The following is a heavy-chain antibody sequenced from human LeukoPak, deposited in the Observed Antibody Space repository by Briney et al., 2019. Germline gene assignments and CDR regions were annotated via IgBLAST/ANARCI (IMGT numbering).Heavy chain of an antibody. CDR1: GIIFSNYW. D-gene: IGHD1-20*01. J-gene: IGHJ3*02. CDR2: INRDGSST. CDR3: AKDEEVTGTNLGLILDAFDI. Sequence: GGSLRLSCAASGIIFSNYWMHWVRQAPGKGLVWVSRINRDGSSTSYADSVKGRFTISRDDSKNTLYLQMNSLRAEDTAVYFCAKDEEVTGTNLGLILDAFDIWGQGTMVTVSS. V-gene: IGHV3-74*01.